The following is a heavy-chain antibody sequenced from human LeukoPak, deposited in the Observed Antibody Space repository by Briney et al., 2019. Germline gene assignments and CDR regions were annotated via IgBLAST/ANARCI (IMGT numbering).Heavy chain of an antibody. CDR3: AKSFWWFGEFSPFDY. V-gene: IGHV3-23*01. CDR1: GFTFSSHG. J-gene: IGHJ4*02. CDR2: ISPSGGIT. Sequence: GGSLRLSCGASGFTFSSHGMNWVRQAPGKGLEWVSGISPSGGITYYTDSVKGRFTISRDNAKNSLYLQMNSLRAEDTAVYYCAKSFWWFGEFSPFDYWGQGTLVTVSS. D-gene: IGHD3-10*01.